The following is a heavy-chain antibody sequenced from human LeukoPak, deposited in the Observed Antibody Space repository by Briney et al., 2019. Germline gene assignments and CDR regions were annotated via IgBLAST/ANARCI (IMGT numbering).Heavy chain of an antibody. CDR3: ARDRVPAAKRSGSMDV. CDR1: GFTFSSYA. J-gene: IGHJ6*04. Sequence: GRSLRLSCAASGFTFSSYAMHWVRQAPGKGLEWVAVISYDGGNKYYADSVKGRFTISRDNSKNTLYLQMNSLRAEDTAVYYCARDRVPAAKRSGSMDVWGKGTTVTVSS. V-gene: IGHV3-30*04. D-gene: IGHD2-2*01. CDR2: ISYDGGNK.